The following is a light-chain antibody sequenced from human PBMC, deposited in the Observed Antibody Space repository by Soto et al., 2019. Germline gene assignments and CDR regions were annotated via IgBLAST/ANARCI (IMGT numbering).Light chain of an antibody. CDR2: GAS. CDR3: QKSNSSPFT. Sequence: DIQMTQSPSSLSASVGDRVTITCRASRNIGSYLAWYQQKPGKVPQLLIYGASPLQSGVPSRFSGSGSGTAFTLTIISLEPEDVATYYCQKSNSSPFTFGHGTKVNIK. CDR1: RNIGSY. V-gene: IGKV1-27*01. J-gene: IGKJ3*01.